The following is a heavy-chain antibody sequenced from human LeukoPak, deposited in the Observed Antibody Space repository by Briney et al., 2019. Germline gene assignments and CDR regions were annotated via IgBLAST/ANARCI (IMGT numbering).Heavy chain of an antibody. Sequence: GGSLRXXCAASGFTFSDYYMSWIRQAPGKGLEWVSYISSSSSYTNYADSVKGRFTISRDNAKNSLYLQMNSLRAEDTAVYYCARMVWNYVVFDYWGQGTLVTVSS. CDR3: ARMVWNYVVFDY. J-gene: IGHJ4*02. CDR1: GFTFSDYY. D-gene: IGHD1-7*01. V-gene: IGHV3-11*06. CDR2: ISSSSSYT.